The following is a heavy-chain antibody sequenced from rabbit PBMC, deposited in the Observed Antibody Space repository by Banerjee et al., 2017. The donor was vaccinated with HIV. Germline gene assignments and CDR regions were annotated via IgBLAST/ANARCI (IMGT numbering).Heavy chain of an antibody. V-gene: IGHV1S45*01. CDR2: VPAGGSGNT. J-gene: IGHJ6*01. CDR3: ARWSTGSNYYGMDL. Sequence: QEQLEESGGDLVKPGASLTLTCTASGFSFSSSYWIYWVRQAPGKGLEWIACVPAGGSGNTYYANWAKGRFTISRTSSTTVTLQMTSLTAADTATYFCARWSTGSNYYGMDLWGQGTLVTVS. D-gene: IGHD7-1*01. CDR1: GFSFSSSYW.